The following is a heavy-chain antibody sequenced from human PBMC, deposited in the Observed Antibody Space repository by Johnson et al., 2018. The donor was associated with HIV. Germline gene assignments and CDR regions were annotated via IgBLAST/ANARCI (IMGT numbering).Heavy chain of an antibody. J-gene: IGHJ3*02. V-gene: IGHV3-30*18. CDR2: ISFDGSSK. CDR1: TFTFSGYN. CDR3: AKDGAFDI. Sequence: QVQLVESGGGLVRPGGSLRLSCVASTFTFSGYNMAWIRQAPGKGLEWMAIISFDGSSKYYADSVKGRFTISRDNSNNTLYLQMNSLRADDTAVYYCAKDGAFDIWGQGTLVTVSS.